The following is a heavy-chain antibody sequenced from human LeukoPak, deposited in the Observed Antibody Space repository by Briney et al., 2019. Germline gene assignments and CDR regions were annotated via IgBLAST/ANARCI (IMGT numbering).Heavy chain of an antibody. V-gene: IGHV3-33*01. CDR2: IWYDGSNK. CDR3: ARVPGYSSSWYYFDY. Sequence: PGGSLRLSCAASGFTFSSYGMHWVRQAPGKGLEWVAVIWYDGSNKYYADSVKGRFTISRDNSKNTLYLQMNSLRAEDTAVYYCARVPGYSSSWYYFDYWGQGTLVTVSS. J-gene: IGHJ4*02. CDR1: GFTFSSYG. D-gene: IGHD6-13*01.